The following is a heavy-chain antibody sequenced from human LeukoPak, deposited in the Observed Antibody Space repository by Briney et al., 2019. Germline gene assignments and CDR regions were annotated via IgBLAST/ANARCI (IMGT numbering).Heavy chain of an antibody. CDR3: AKDAWSGNGIYDPFDI. J-gene: IGHJ3*02. CDR2: VGGGET. D-gene: IGHD2-21*01. Sequence: GGSLRLSCAASGFTFNNYAINWVRQAPGKGLEWVSVVGGGETYYTDSVKGRFTISRDNSKNTVSLEMNSLRPEDTAIYYCAKDAWSGNGIYDPFDIWGQGTMVTVSS. V-gene: IGHV3-23*01. CDR1: GFTFNNYA.